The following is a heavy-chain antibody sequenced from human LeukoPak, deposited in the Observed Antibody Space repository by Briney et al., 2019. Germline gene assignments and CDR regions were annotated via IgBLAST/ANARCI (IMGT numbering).Heavy chain of an antibody. CDR2: INTDGRST. V-gene: IGHV3-74*01. CDR3: ARAGTYKFEY. D-gene: IGHD3-10*01. CDR1: GFPFSDYY. Sequence: GGSLRLSCAASGFPFSDYYMSWIRQAPGKGLEWVLRINTDGRSTTYADSVKGRFTISRDNAKNTLYLQMNSLRDEDTAVYYCARAGTYKFEYWGLGTLVTVSS. J-gene: IGHJ4*02.